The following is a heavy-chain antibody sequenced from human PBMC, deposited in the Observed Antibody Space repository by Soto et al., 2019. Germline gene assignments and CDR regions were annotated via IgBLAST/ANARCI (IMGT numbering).Heavy chain of an antibody. CDR2: IYWNDDK. J-gene: IGHJ4*02. V-gene: IGHV2-5*01. CDR1: GFSLSTSGVG. CDR3: AHRPATAMVLYYFDY. Sequence: SGPTLVNPTQTLTLTCTFSGFSLSTSGVGVGWIRQPPGKALEWLALIYWNDDKRYSPSLKSRLTITKDTSKNQVVLTMTNMDPLDTATYYFAHRPATAMVLYYFDYWGQGTLVTVSS. D-gene: IGHD5-18*01.